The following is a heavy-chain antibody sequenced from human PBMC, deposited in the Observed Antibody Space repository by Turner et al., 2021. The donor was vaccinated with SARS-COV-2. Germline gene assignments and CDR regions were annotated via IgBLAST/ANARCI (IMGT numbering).Heavy chain of an antibody. J-gene: IGHJ2*01. D-gene: IGHD2-21*02. CDR2: ISPLPGIA. CDR3: ARPTSCGGDCYYFDL. V-gene: IGHV1-69*02. Sequence: QVQLVQSGAEVRKPGSSVKVSCRASGGPFSSFIINWVRQAPGQGLEWMGGISPLPGIANYAQKFQGRVTVTADTSTSTVYMERSSLRSEDTDVYYCARPTSCGGDCYYFDLWGRGTLVTVSS. CDR1: GGPFSSFI.